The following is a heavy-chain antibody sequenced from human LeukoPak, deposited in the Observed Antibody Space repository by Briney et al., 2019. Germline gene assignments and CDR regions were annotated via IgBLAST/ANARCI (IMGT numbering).Heavy chain of an antibody. CDR2: INHSGST. Sequence: SSETLSLTCAVYGGSFSGYYWSWIRQPPGKGLEWIGEINHSGSTNYNPSLKSRVTISVDTSKNQFSLKLSSVTAADTAVYYCARQPRGYCSSTSCYTGNYWGQGTLVTVSS. J-gene: IGHJ4*02. CDR1: GGSFSGYY. D-gene: IGHD2-2*02. CDR3: ARQPRGYCSSTSCYTGNY. V-gene: IGHV4-34*01.